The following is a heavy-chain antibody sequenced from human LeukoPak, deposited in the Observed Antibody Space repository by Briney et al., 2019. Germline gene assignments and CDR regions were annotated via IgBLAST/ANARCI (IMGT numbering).Heavy chain of an antibody. V-gene: IGHV3-7*01. J-gene: IGHJ4*02. CDR1: GFTFSNSW. CDR2: IKEDGSQT. D-gene: IGHD6-6*01. Sequence: GGSLRLSCAASGFTFSNSWMSWIRQTPERGLEWVAHIKEDGSQTYYVDSVRGRFTISRDNAKDSLYLQMNSLRDGDMALYYCVSWHYSGSSWGQGTLVTVSS. CDR3: VSWHYSGSS.